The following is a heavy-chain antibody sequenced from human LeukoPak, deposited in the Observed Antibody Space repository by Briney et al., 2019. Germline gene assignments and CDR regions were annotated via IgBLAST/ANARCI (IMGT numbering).Heavy chain of an antibody. Sequence: SETLSLTCTVSGGSISSGSYYWSWIRQPAGKGLEWLGRIYTSGSTNYNPSLKSRVTISVDTSKNQFSLKLSSVTAADTAVYYCARDRKDYYSSPIWGQGTMVTVSS. CDR3: ARDRKDYYSSPI. J-gene: IGHJ3*02. D-gene: IGHD3-22*01. V-gene: IGHV4-61*02. CDR1: GGSISSGSYY. CDR2: IYTSGST.